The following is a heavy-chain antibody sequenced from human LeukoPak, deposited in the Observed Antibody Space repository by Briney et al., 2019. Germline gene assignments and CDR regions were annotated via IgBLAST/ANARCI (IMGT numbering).Heavy chain of an antibody. CDR2: VSFGSSYI. CDR3: ARASTEYAVTDGFDT. V-gene: IGHV3-21*01. CDR1: GFTFRDYT. J-gene: IGHJ5*02. D-gene: IGHD4-17*01. Sequence: GGSLRLSCAASGFTFRDYTMNWVRQSPGKGLQWVSYVSFGSSYISYADSLKGRFTISRDDAKSSVYLEMTSLRAEDTAVYYCARASTEYAVTDGFDTWGPGTLVAVSS.